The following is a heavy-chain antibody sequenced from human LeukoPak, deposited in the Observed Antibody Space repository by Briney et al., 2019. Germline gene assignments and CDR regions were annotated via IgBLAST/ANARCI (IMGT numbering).Heavy chain of an antibody. V-gene: IGHV1-46*01. J-gene: IGHJ4*02. Sequence: ASVKVSCKASGYTFTSYYMHWVRQAPGQGLEWMGIINPSDGSTSYAQKFQGRVTMTRDTSTSTVYMELSSLRSEDTAVYYCARVGSTGYFDYWGQGTLVTVSS. CDR1: GYTFTSYY. CDR3: ARVGSTGYFDY. CDR2: INPSDGST.